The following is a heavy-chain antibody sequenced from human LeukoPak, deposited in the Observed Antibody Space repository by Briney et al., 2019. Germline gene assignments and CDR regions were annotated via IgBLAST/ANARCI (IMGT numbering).Heavy chain of an antibody. J-gene: IGHJ4*02. CDR3: AKDIVGEWLVLYSFDS. D-gene: IGHD6-19*01. V-gene: IGHV1-46*01. CDR2: INPSGGST. Sequence: ASVKVSCKASGYTFTSYYMHWVRQAPGQGLEWMGIINPSGGSTSYAQKFQGRVTMTRDTSTSTVYMELSSLRSEDTAVYYCAKDIVGEWLVLYSFDSWGQGTLVTVSS. CDR1: GYTFTSYY.